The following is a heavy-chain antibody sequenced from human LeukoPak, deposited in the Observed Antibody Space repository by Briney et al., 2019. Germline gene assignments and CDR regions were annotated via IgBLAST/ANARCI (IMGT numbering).Heavy chain of an antibody. V-gene: IGHV4-59*01. CDR2: IYYSGST. J-gene: IGHJ3*02. D-gene: IGHD3-10*01. CDR3: ARVRILWFGESAFDI. Sequence: SETLSLTCTVSGGSISSYYWSWIRQPPGKGLEWIGYIYYSGSTNYNPSLKSRVTISVDTSKNQFSLKLSSVTAADTAVYYCARVRILWFGESAFDIWGQGTMVTVSS. CDR1: GGSISSYY.